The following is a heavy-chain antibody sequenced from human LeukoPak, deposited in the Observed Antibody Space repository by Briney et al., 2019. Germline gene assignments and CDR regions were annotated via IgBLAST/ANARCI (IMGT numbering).Heavy chain of an antibody. V-gene: IGHV4-38-2*01. Sequence: WGTLSLTCAVSGYTFSSGDYRGGSQAPGGKVEGGFGSSDNSGSTYYNQSVKSRVTISIDNSKNKLSLKMRSVTAEDTAVYYCARWDSVEWFHDAFDISGQGTRVTASS. CDR1: GYTFSSGDY. J-gene: IGHJ3*02. CDR3: ARWDSVEWFHDAFDI. D-gene: IGHD3-3*01. CDR2: SDNSGST.